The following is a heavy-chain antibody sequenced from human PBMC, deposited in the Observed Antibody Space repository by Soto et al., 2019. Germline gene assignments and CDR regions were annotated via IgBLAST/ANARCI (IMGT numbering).Heavy chain of an antibody. CDR3: ARGLGGGYYYLDY. CDR2: ITVKSGNA. J-gene: IGHJ4*02. CDR1: GYAFTNYG. Sequence: QGQVEQSGAEVKRPGASVKVSCKASGYAFTNYGISWVRQAPGQGLEWMGWITVKSGNAKYAQKIQGRVSMSTDTSTSTGYMELRSLRYDDTAVYFCARGLGGGYYYLDYWGQGTLVTVSS. D-gene: IGHD1-26*01. V-gene: IGHV1-18*01.